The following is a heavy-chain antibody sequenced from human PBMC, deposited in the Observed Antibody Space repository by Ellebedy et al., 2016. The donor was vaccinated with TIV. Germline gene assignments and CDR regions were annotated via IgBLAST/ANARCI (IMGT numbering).Heavy chain of an antibody. CDR1: GFTFSDSA. CDR2: VSYDGNNG. J-gene: IGHJ4*02. V-gene: IGHV3-30-3*01. CDR3: AKDIQVSN. D-gene: IGHD2-8*01. Sequence: GESLKISXSASGFTFSDSAMSWVRLAPGAGLEWVALVSYDGNNGYYADSVKGRFSISRDNSNSTLYLQMNRLRAEDTALYYCAKDIQVSNWGPGTLVTVSS.